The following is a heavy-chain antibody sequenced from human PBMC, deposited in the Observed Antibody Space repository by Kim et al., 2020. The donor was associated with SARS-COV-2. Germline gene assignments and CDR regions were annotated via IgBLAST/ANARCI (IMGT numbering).Heavy chain of an antibody. Sequence: GGSLRLSCAASGFTFSSYAMHWVRQAPGKGLEWVAVISYDGRNKYYADSVKGRFTISRDNSKNTLYLQMNSLRAEDTAVYYCARASMVRGSTGFDYWGQGTLVTVSS. V-gene: IGHV3-30*04. CDR3: ARASMVRGSTGFDY. CDR1: GFTFSSYA. CDR2: ISYDGRNK. D-gene: IGHD3-10*01. J-gene: IGHJ4*02.